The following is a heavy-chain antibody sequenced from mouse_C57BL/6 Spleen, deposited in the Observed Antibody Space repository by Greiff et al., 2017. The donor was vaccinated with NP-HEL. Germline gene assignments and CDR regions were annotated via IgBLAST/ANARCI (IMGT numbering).Heavy chain of an antibody. CDR2: ISSGGDYI. D-gene: IGHD1-1*01. J-gene: IGHJ2*01. V-gene: IGHV5-9-1*02. Sequence: EVKLMESGEGLVKPGGSLKLSCAASGFTFSSYAMSWVRQTPEKRLEWVAYISSGGDYIYYADTVKGRFTISRDNARNTLYLQMSSLKSEDTAMYYCTRDSGYYGSSSHFDYWGQGTTLTVSS. CDR1: GFTFSSYA. CDR3: TRDSGYYGSSSHFDY.